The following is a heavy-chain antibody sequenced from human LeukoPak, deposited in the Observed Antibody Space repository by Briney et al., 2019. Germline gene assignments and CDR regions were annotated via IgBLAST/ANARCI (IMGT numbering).Heavy chain of an antibody. Sequence: PGGFLRLSCAASGFTFSSYSMNWVRQAPGKGLEWVSSISSSSSYIYYADSVKGRFTMSRDNAKNSLYLQMNSLRAEDTAVYYCARDSVFDGDFWSGYTHDYWGQGTLVTVSS. CDR1: GFTFSSYS. V-gene: IGHV3-21*01. CDR2: ISSSSSYI. J-gene: IGHJ4*02. D-gene: IGHD3-3*01. CDR3: ARDSVFDGDFWSGYTHDY.